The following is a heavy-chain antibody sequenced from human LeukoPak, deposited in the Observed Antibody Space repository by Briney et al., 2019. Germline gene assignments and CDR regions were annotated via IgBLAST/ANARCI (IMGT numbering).Heavy chain of an antibody. V-gene: IGHV4-34*01. D-gene: IGHD2-2*02. Sequence: PSETLSLTCAVYGGSFSGYYWSWLRQPPGKGLEWLGEINHSGSTNYNPSLKSRVTISVDTSKNQFSLKLSSVTAADTAVYYCARVGGYCSSTSCYNPYYYYYYMDVWGKGTTVTVSS. CDR3: ARVGGYCSSTSCYNPYYYYYYMDV. J-gene: IGHJ6*03. CDR2: INHSGST. CDR1: GGSFSGYY.